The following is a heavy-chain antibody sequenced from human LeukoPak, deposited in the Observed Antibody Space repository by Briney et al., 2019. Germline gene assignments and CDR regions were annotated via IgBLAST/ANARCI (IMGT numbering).Heavy chain of an antibody. D-gene: IGHD3-16*01. J-gene: IGHJ5*02. CDR3: ARDTSEGDYAWWFDP. Sequence: GASVKVSCKASGYSFTSHYMHWVRQAPGQGLEWMGLINPRGTATRYAESFQGRLTLTRDLCTSTDYMELSSLRSDDTAVYFCARDTSEGDYAWWFDPWGQGTLVTVAS. V-gene: IGHV1-46*01. CDR2: INPRGTAT. CDR1: GYSFTSHY.